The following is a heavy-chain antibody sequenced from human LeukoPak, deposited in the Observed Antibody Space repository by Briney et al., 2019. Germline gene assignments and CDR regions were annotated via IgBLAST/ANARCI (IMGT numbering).Heavy chain of an antibody. CDR3: ASMVRGVPTGWFDP. V-gene: IGHV3-74*01. CDR2: INSDGSST. D-gene: IGHD3-10*01. CDR1: GFTFSSYW. Sequence: GGSLRLSCAASGFTFSSYWMHWVRHAPGKGLVWVSRINSDGSSTSYADSVKGRFTISRDNAKNTLYLQMNSLRAEDTAVYYCASMVRGVPTGWFDPWGQGTLVTVSS. J-gene: IGHJ5*02.